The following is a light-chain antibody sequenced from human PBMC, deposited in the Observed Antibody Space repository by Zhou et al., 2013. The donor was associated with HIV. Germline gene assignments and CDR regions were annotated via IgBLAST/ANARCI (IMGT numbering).Light chain of an antibody. CDR2: GAS. CDR1: HTISANY. CDR3: QQYGDSLT. V-gene: IGKV3-20*01. Sequence: DIVLTQSPGTLSLSPGEEATLSCRASHTISANYLAWYQQKPGQAPRLLIYGASIRATGIPDRISGSGSGTDFTLTISRVEPEDFAVYYCQQYGDSLTFGGGTKV. J-gene: IGKJ4*01.